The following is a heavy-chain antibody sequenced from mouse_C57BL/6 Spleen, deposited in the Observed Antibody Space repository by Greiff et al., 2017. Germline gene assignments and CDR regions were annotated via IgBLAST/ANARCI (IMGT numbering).Heavy chain of an antibody. Sequence: VQLQQPGAELVMPGASVKLSCKASGYTFTSYWMHWVKQRPGQGLEWIGEIDPSDSYTNYNQKFKGKSTLTVDKSSSTAYMQLSSLTSEDSAVYYWARSGGGFAYWGQGTLVTVSA. CDR1: GYTFTSYW. D-gene: IGHD3-1*01. CDR2: IDPSDSYT. V-gene: IGHV1-69*01. J-gene: IGHJ3*01. CDR3: ARSGGGFAY.